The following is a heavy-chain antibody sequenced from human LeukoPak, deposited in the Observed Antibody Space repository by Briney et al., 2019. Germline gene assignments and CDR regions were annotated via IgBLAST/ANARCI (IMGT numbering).Heavy chain of an antibody. CDR2: IYYSGTT. CDR1: GGSISNYY. Sequence: PETLSLTCTVSGGSISNYYWSWIRQPPGKGLEWIGYIYYSGTTNYNPSLKSRVTISVDTSKNQFSLKLSSVTAADTAVYYCAREGEYSAGYFDYWGQGTPVTVSS. V-gene: IGHV4-59*01. D-gene: IGHD6-6*01. J-gene: IGHJ4*02. CDR3: AREGEYSAGYFDY.